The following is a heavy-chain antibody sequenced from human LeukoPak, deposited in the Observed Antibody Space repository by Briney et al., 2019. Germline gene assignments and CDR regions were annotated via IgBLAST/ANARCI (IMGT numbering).Heavy chain of an antibody. J-gene: IGHJ4*02. CDR2: IKQDGSEK. D-gene: IGHD2-2*01. CDR1: GFTLSSYW. Sequence: PEGSLRLSCTASGFTLSSYWMNWVRQAPGKGLEWVANIKQDGSEKYYVDSVKGRFTISRDNTKNSLYLQMNNLRTDDTAVYYCATSRTFDYWGQGTLVTVSS. V-gene: IGHV3-7*01. CDR3: ATSRTFDY.